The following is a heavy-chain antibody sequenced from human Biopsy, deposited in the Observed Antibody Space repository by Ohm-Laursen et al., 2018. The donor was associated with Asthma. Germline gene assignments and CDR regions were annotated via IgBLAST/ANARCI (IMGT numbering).Heavy chain of an antibody. V-gene: IGHV3-30*03. CDR1: GFTFSIYD. CDR3: ARKIAARGGMGV. J-gene: IGHJ6*02. D-gene: IGHD6-6*01. Sequence: SLRLSCAASGFTFSIYDIHWVRQAPGKGLEWVAVISYDGGNKFYGDSVKGRFTLSRDNSKNTLYLQMNSLRAEDTAVYYCARKIAARGGMGVWGQGTTVNVSS. CDR2: ISYDGGNK.